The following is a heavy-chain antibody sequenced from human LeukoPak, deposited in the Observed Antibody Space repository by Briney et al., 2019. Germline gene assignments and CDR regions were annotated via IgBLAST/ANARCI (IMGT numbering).Heavy chain of an antibody. J-gene: IGHJ4*02. V-gene: IGHV3-48*03. CDR2: ISSSGNTI. Sequence: PGGSLRLSCAASGFAVSSNYMTWVRQAPGKGLEWLSYISSSGNTIHYADSVKGRFTISRDNAKNSLYLQMNSLRAEDTAVYYCARPGRSVTQGYWGQGTLVTVSS. CDR3: ARPGRSVTQGY. D-gene: IGHD3-10*01. CDR1: GFAVSSNY.